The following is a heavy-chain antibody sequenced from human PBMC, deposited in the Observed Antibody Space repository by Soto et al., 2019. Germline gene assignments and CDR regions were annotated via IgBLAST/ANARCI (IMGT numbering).Heavy chain of an antibody. CDR2: INPSGGST. D-gene: IGHD3-22*01. J-gene: IGHJ4*02. CDR3: ARAGHSYDSSGISPY. Sequence: ASVKVSCKASGYTFTSYYMHWVRQAPGKGLEWMGIINPSGGSTSYAQKFQGRVTMTRDTSTSTVDMELSSLRSEGTAVYYSARAGHSYDSSGISPYWGQGTLVTVSS. CDR1: GYTFTSYY. V-gene: IGHV1-46*01.